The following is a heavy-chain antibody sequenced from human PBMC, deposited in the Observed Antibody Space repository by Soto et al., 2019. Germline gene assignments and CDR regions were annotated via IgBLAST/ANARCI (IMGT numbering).Heavy chain of an antibody. CDR3: ARADHCGGDCYKLDY. D-gene: IGHD2-21*02. CDR2: LSRSGGAT. Sequence: PGGSLRLSCTASGFNTRFYSMSWVRQTPGKGLEWVAALSRSGGATYYADSVRGRFTISRDASKDTLFLQMSNLRAEDTALYYCARADHCGGDCYKLDYWGQGTLVTVSS. V-gene: IGHV3-23*01. CDR1: GFNTRFYS. J-gene: IGHJ4*02.